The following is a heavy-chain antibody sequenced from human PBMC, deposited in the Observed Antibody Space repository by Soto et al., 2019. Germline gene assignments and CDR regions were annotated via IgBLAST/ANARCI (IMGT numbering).Heavy chain of an antibody. CDR1: GDSVSSNSAA. D-gene: IGHD2-2*01. Sequence: SQTLSLTCAISGDSVSSNSAAWNWIRQSPSRGLEWLGRTYYRSKWYNDYAVSVKSRITINPDTSENQFSLQLNSVTPEDTAVYYCARDKDIVVVPAAMAGHYYYMDVWGKGTTVTVSS. V-gene: IGHV6-1*01. J-gene: IGHJ6*03. CDR2: TYYRSKWYN. CDR3: ARDKDIVVVPAAMAGHYYYMDV.